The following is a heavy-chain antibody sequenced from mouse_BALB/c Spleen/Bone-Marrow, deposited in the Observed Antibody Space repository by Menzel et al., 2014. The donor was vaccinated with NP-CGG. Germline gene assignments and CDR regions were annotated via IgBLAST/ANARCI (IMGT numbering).Heavy chain of an antibody. D-gene: IGHD2-1*01. V-gene: IGHV1-77*01. CDR2: IYPGSGST. Sequence: VKLQESGPELVKPGASVKMSCKASGYTFTDYVITWVKQRTGLGLEWIGEIYPGSGSTYYNEKFKGKATLTADKSSNTAYMQLGSLTSEDSAVYFCARLDGNYRYAMDYWGQGTSVTVSS. CDR3: ARLDGNYRYAMDY. CDR1: GYTFTDYV. J-gene: IGHJ4*01.